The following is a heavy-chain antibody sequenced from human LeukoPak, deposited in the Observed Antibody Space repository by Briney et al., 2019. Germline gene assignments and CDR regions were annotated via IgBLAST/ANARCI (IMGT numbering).Heavy chain of an antibody. CDR3: ARRAAAGRCFDH. J-gene: IGHJ4*02. Sequence: PGGSLRLSCAASGFTFSSYAMSWVRQAPGKGLEWVSAISGSGGSTYYADSVKGRFTISRDNAENSLYLQMNSLRAEDTAVYYCARRAAAGRCFDHWGQGTLVTVSS. D-gene: IGHD6-13*01. CDR1: GFTFSSYA. V-gene: IGHV3-23*01. CDR2: ISGSGGST.